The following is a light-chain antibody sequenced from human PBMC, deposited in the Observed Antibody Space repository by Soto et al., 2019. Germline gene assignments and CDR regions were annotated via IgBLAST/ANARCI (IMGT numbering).Light chain of an antibody. CDR2: AAS. CDR3: QQYGSSGT. CDR1: QSLSSGY. V-gene: IGKV3-20*01. Sequence: EIVLTQSPGTLSLSPGERATLSCRASQSLSSGYLAWYQQKPGQAPRILIYAASSRATGIPDRFSGSGSGTDFTLTISRLEPEDFAVYYCQQYGSSGTFGQGTKV. J-gene: IGKJ1*01.